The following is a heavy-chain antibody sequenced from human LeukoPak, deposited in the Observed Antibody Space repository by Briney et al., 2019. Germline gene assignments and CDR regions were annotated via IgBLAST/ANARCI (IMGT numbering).Heavy chain of an antibody. CDR2: MNPNSGNT. CDR3: ARTYSSSWVRFDY. V-gene: IGHV1-8*01. Sequence: ASVKVSCKASGYTFTSYDINWVRQATGQGLEWMGWMNPNSGNTGYAQKFQGRVTMTRNTSISTAYMELSSLRSEDTAVYYCARTYSSSWVRFDYWGQGTLVTVSS. J-gene: IGHJ4*02. D-gene: IGHD6-13*01. CDR1: GYTFTSYD.